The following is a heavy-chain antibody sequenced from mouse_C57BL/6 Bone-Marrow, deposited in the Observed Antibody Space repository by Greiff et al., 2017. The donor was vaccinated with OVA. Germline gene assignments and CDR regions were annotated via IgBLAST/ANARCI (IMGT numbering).Heavy chain of an antibody. J-gene: IGHJ3*01. CDR2: IYPRDGST. CDR3: ARWGLGGEAWFAY. Sequence: QVQLKESGPELVKPGASVKLSCKASGYTFTSYDINWVKQRPGQGLEWIGWIYPRDGSTKYNEKFKGKATLTVDTSSSTAYMELHSLTSEDSAVYFCARWGLGGEAWFAYWGQGTLVTVSA. V-gene: IGHV1-85*01. CDR1: GYTFTSYD.